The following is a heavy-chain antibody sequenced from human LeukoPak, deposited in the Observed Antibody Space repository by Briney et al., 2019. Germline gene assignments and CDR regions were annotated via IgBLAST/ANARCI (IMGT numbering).Heavy chain of an antibody. CDR1: GGSISSYY. V-gene: IGHV4-59*01. J-gene: IGHJ4*02. CDR2: IYCSRST. D-gene: IGHD3-16*01. Sequence: PSETLSLTCTVSGGSISSYYWSWIRQPPGKGLEWIGYIYCSRSTNYNPSLKSRVTISVDTSKNQFSLKLSSVTAADTAVYYCARGRGFLDYWGQGTLVTVSS. CDR3: ARGRGFLDY.